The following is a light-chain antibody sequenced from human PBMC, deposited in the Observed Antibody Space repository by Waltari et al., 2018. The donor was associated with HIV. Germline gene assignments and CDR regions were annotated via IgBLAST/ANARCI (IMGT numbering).Light chain of an antibody. CDR1: SSNIGAGYD. CDR2: GNS. J-gene: IGLJ1*01. Sequence: QSVLTQPPSVSGAPGQRVTISCTGSSSNIGAGYDVHWYQQLPGTAPKLLIYGNSHRPSGVPDRFSGSKSGTSASLAITGLQAEDEADYYCQSYDSSLGGSVFGTGTKVTVL. CDR3: QSYDSSLGGSV. V-gene: IGLV1-40*01.